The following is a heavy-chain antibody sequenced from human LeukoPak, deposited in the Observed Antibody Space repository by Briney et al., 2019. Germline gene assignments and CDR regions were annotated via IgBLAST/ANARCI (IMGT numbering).Heavy chain of an antibody. CDR2: IGAYNGNT. Sequence: GASVKVSCKASGYTFTSYGISWVRQAPGQGLEWMGWIGAYNGNTNYAQRLQGRVTMTTDTSTSTAYMELRSLRSDDTAVYYCAREFRDYYDSSGYLFFDYWGQGTLVTVSS. J-gene: IGHJ4*02. CDR3: AREFRDYYDSSGYLFFDY. D-gene: IGHD3-22*01. V-gene: IGHV1-18*01. CDR1: GYTFTSYG.